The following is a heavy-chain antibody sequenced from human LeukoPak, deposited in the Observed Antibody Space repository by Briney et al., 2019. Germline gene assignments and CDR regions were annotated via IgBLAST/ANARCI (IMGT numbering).Heavy chain of an antibody. J-gene: IGHJ4*02. CDR2: IHYSGDT. V-gene: IGHV4-39*01. CDR3: ARVEDSGRIPYFGY. CDR1: GGSISSSSYY. D-gene: IGHD3-10*01. Sequence: SETLSLTCTVSGGSISSSSYYWGWIRQPPGKGLEWIGSIHYSGDTYYNPSLKSRVAISVDTSQNQFSLKVRSVTAGDTAVYYCARVEDSGRIPYFGYWGQGTLVTVSS.